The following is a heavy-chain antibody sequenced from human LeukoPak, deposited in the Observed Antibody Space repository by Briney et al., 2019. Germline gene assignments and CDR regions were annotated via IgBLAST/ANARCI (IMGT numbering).Heavy chain of an antibody. Sequence: SETLSLTCAVYGGSLSGYYWSWIRQPPGKGLEWIGEINHSGSTNYNPSLKTRLTISVDTSKNQFSLRLNSVTAADTAVYYCARFSQYYDSPTHYLDYWGQGILVTVSS. CDR1: GGSLSGYY. CDR3: ARFSQYYDSPTHYLDY. V-gene: IGHV4-34*01. J-gene: IGHJ4*02. CDR2: INHSGST. D-gene: IGHD2/OR15-2a*01.